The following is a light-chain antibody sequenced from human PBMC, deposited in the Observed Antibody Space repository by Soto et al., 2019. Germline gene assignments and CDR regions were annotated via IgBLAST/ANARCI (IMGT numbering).Light chain of an antibody. CDR1: QSVSNNY. CDR3: QQYGSSGT. J-gene: IGKJ1*01. CDR2: GAS. Sequence: EIVLAPSPGTLAPSPGEIATLSCRASQSVSNNYLAWYQQKPGQAPRLLIYGASNRATGIPDRFSGSGSGTDFTLTISRLEPEDFAVYYCQQYGSSGTFGQGTKVDIK. V-gene: IGKV3-20*01.